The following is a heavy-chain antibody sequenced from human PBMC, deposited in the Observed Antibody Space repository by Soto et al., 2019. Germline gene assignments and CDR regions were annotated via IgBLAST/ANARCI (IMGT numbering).Heavy chain of an antibody. D-gene: IGHD3-3*01. Sequence: SETLSLTCTVSGGSISSSSYYWGWIRQPPGKGLEWIGSIYYSGSTYYNPSLKSRVTISVDTSKNQFSLKLSSVTAADTAVYYCARGRIGVVIIGYYYYYGMDVWGQGTTVTVSS. CDR2: IYYSGST. J-gene: IGHJ6*02. CDR3: ARGRIGVVIIGYYYYYGMDV. CDR1: GGSISSSSYY. V-gene: IGHV4-39*01.